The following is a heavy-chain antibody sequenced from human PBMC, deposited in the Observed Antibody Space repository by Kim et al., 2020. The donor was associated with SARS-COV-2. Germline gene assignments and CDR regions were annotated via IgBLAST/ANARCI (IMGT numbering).Heavy chain of an antibody. Sequence: SETLSLTCTVSGGSISGYYWSWIRQPAGKGLERIGRISISGITNYNPSLKSRVTMSVATSKNKFSLNLNPVTAAATAAYYCSSDWQYYGWRIYNYVWWF. D-gene: IGHD3-10*01. CDR2: ISISGIT. J-gene: IGHJ5*01. CDR1: GGSISGYY. CDR3: SSDWQYYGWRIYNYVWWF. V-gene: IGHV4-4*07.